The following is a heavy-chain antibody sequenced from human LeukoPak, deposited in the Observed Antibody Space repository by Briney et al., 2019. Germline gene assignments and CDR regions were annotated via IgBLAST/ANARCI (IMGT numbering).Heavy chain of an antibody. CDR1: GGSISSGGYY. CDR3: ARGSGNYFWFDP. D-gene: IGHD4-11*01. V-gene: IGHV4-31*03. J-gene: IGHJ5*02. Sequence: PSETLSLTCTVSGGSISSGGYYWSWIRQHPGKGLEWIGYIYYSGSTYYNPSLKSRVTISVDTSKNQFPLKLSSVTAADTAVYYCARGSGNYFWFDPWGQGTLVTVSS. CDR2: IYYSGST.